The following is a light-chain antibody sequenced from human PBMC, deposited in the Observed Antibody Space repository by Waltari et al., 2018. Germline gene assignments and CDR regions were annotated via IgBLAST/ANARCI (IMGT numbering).Light chain of an antibody. CDR2: DVT. J-gene: IGLJ1*01. CDR1: SSDVGGYNI. CDR3: SSYAGSNKV. V-gene: IGLV2-8*01. Sequence: QSALTQPPSASGSLGQSVTISCPGTSSDVGGYNIVSWYQHHPGKAPKLMIYDVTKRPSGVPDRFSGSKSGNTASLTVSGLQAEDEADYYCSSYAGSNKVFGTGTKVTVL.